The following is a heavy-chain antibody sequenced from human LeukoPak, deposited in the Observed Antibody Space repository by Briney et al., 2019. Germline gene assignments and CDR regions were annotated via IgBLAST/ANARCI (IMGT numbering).Heavy chain of an antibody. CDR3: ARDRVIYYDSSGYYYGEGQFGDFRPFDY. D-gene: IGHD3-22*01. J-gene: IGHJ4*02. Sequence: ASVKVSCKVSGYTLTELSMHWVRQAPGKGLEWMGGFDPEDGETIYAQKFQGRVTMTEDTSTDTAYMELRSLRSDDTAVYYCARDRVIYYDSSGYYYGEGQFGDFRPFDYWGQGTLVTVSS. CDR2: FDPEDGET. V-gene: IGHV1-24*01. CDR1: GYTLTELS.